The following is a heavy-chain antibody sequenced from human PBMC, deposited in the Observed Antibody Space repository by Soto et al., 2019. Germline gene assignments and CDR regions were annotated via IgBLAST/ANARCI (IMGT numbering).Heavy chain of an antibody. D-gene: IGHD2-15*01. Sequence: SETLSITCAVSGGSISSGGYSWSWIRQPPGKGLEWIGYIYHSGSAYYNPSLKSRVTISVDRSKNQFSMKLTSVTAADTAVYYGLKLGVAAHRGLDPWGQGTLVTVSS. V-gene: IGHV4-30-2*01. CDR1: GGSISSGGYS. CDR2: IYHSGSA. CDR3: LKLGVAAHRGLDP. J-gene: IGHJ5*02.